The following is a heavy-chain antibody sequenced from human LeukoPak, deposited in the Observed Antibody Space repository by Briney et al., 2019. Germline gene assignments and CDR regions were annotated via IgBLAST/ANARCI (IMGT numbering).Heavy chain of an antibody. D-gene: IGHD6-19*01. Sequence: PGGSLRLSCAASGFPFTNYAMSWVHQAPGKGLEWVSAISGSGGSTYYADSVKGRFTISRDNSKNTLYLQMNSLRAEDTAVYYCTKIAVAGTWFDPWGQGTLVTVSS. CDR2: ISGSGGST. CDR1: GFPFTNYA. V-gene: IGHV3-23*01. CDR3: TKIAVAGTWFDP. J-gene: IGHJ5*02.